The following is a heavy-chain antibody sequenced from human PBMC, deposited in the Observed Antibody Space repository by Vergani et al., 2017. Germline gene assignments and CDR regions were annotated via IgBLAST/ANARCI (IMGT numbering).Heavy chain of an antibody. D-gene: IGHD6-13*01. CDR1: GFTFSDYY. J-gene: IGHJ6*03. Sequence: QVQLVESGGGLVKPGGSLRLSCAASGFTFSDYYMSWIRQAPGKGLEWVSYISSSGSTIYYADSVKGRFTISRDNAKNSLYLQMSSLRAEDTAVYYCARDRVAAAGTYFYYYYYMDVWGRGTTVTVSS. CDR3: ARDRVAAAGTYFYYYYYMDV. CDR2: ISSSGSTI. V-gene: IGHV3-11*01.